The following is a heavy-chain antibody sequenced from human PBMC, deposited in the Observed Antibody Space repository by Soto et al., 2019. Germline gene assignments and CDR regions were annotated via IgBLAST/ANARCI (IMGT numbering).Heavy chain of an antibody. CDR2: IYYSGST. J-gene: IGHJ6*02. D-gene: IGHD3-10*01. CDR3: ARRDMVRGVMSYYYYGMDV. Sequence: PSETLSLTXTVSGGSISSGDYYWSWIRQPPGKGLEWIGYIYYSGSTYYNPSLKGRVTISVDTSKNQFSLKLSSVTAADTAVYYCARRDMVRGVMSYYYYGMDVWGQGTTVTVSS. V-gene: IGHV4-30-4*01. CDR1: GGSISSGDYY.